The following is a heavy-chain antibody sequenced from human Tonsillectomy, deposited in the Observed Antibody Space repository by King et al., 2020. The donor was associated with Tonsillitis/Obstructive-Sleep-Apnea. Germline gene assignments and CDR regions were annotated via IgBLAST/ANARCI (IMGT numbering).Heavy chain of an antibody. V-gene: IGHV3-30*04. Sequence: VQLVESGGGVVQPGRSLRLSCAASGFSFRSYAMHWVRQAPGKGLEWVGFTSFDGSDAYYADSVRGRFTISRDNSRQTLNLQMNSLRGEDTAVFYCATRGAGAPALHDFDFWGRGTMVTVSA. CDR3: ATRGAGAPALHDFDF. D-gene: IGHD1-26*01. CDR1: GFSFRSYA. J-gene: IGHJ3*01. CDR2: TSFDGSDA.